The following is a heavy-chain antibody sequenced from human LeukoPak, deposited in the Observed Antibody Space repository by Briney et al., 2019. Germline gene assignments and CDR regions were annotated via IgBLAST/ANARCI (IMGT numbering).Heavy chain of an antibody. V-gene: IGHV1-2*02. D-gene: IGHD3-16*01. J-gene: IGHJ4*02. Sequence: ASVKVSCKASGFTFTGCYIHWVRQAPGQGLDWMGWINPNSGDTHYARKFQGRVTMTSDTSISAAYMELSSPTSDDTAVYYCARGAIDYWGQGTLVTVSS. CDR2: INPNSGDT. CDR3: ARGAIDY. CDR1: GFTFTGCY.